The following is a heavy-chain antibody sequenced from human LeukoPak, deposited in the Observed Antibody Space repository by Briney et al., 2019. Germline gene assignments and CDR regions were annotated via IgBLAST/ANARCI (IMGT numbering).Heavy chain of an antibody. D-gene: IGHD3-3*01. V-gene: IGHV3-23*01. CDR1: GFIVNGNY. CDR2: ITGSGGSA. CDR3: AKVRDASYYYYMDV. Sequence: GGSLRLSCAASGFIVNGNYMSWVRQAPGKGLEWVSGITGSGGSADYADSLKGRITISRDNSKNTLFLQMNSLRAEDTAIYYCAKVRDASYYYYMDVWGKGTTVTVSS. J-gene: IGHJ6*03.